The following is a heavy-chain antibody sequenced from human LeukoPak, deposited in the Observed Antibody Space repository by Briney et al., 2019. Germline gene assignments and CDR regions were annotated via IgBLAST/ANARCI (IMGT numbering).Heavy chain of an antibody. V-gene: IGHV4-4*07. CDR2: IYTSGST. CDR1: GGSISSYY. J-gene: IGHJ4*02. D-gene: IGHD3-10*01. CDR3: VRWDYYGSGSRRLDY. Sequence: PSETLSLTCTVSGGSISSYYWSWIRQPAGKGLEWIGRIYTSGSTNYNPSLKSRVTMSVDTSKNQFSLTLSSVTAADTAIYYCVRWDYYGSGSRRLDYWGQGTLVTVSS.